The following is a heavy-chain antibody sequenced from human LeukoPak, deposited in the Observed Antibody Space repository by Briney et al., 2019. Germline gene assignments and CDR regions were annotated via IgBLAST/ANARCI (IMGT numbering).Heavy chain of an antibody. D-gene: IGHD2-21*02. J-gene: IGHJ5*02. V-gene: IGHV3-33*06. CDR2: IWHDRSDTYGSNK. CDR1: GFMFSRSD. CDR3: AKDGNCGGDCYGWFDP. Sequence: GGSLRLYCAASGFMFSRSDIHWVRQAPGKGLEWVAVIWHDRSDTYGSNKYYADSVKGRFTISRDNSKNTVYLQMNSLRVEDTAVYYCAKDGNCGGDCYGWFDPWGQGALVTVS.